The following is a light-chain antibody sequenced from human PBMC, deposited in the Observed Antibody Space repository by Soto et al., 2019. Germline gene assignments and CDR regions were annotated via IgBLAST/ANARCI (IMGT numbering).Light chain of an antibody. CDR2: ANS. CDR1: SSNIGAGYD. CDR3: QSYDSSLSGYV. Sequence: QPVLTQPPSVSGAPGQSVTISCTGTSSNIGAGYDVHWYQQLPGTAPKLLIYANSNRPSGVPDRFSGSKSGTSASLAITGLQAEDEADYYCQSYDSSLSGYVFVTGTKLTVL. J-gene: IGLJ1*01. V-gene: IGLV1-40*01.